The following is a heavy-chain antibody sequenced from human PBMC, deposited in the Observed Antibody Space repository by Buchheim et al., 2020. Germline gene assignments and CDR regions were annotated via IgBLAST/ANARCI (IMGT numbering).Heavy chain of an antibody. D-gene: IGHD2-15*01. V-gene: IGHV3-48*01. CDR2: ISSSSRTI. CDR1: GFTFSRHD. CDR3: ARDCSGNDCDSYFFDF. Sequence: EVQVVESGGGLVQPGGSLRLSCAASGFTFSRHDMNWVRQAPGKGLEWVSHISSSSRTIYYADSVKGRFTISRDNAKNSLYLQMYRLRAEDTAVYYCARDCSGNDCDSYFFDFWGQGTL. J-gene: IGHJ4*02.